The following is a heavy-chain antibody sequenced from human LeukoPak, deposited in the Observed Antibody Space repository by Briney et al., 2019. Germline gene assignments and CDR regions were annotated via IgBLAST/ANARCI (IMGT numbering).Heavy chain of an antibody. J-gene: IGHJ3*02. CDR3: ARISCSGGKCYLSAFDI. CDR1: GDSISIYY. Sequence: SETLSLTCTVSGDSISIYYWTWIRQPPGKGLEWIGSIYHSGSTYHNPSLKSRVTISVDTSKNQFSLKLSSVTAADTAVYYCARISCSGGKCYLSAFDIWGQGTMVTVS. CDR2: IYHSGST. D-gene: IGHD2-15*01. V-gene: IGHV4-38-2*02.